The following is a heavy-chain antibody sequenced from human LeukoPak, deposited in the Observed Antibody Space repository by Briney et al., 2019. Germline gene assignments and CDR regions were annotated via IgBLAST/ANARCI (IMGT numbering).Heavy chain of an antibody. V-gene: IGHV5-51*01. D-gene: IGHD2-15*01. CDR1: GYRFTSYW. J-gene: IGHJ4*02. CDR3: ARRLGYCSGGSCYLFDY. Sequence: GESLQISCKGSGYRFTSYWIGWVRQMPGKGLEWMGIIYPDDSDTRYSPSFQGQVTISADKSISTAYLQWSSLKASDTAMYYCARRLGYCSGGSCYLFDYWGQGTLVTVSS. CDR2: IYPDDSDT.